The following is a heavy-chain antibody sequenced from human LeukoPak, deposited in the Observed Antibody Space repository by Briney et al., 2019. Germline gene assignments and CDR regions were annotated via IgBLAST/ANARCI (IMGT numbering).Heavy chain of an antibody. J-gene: IGHJ4*02. Sequence: GGSLRLSCAASRFTFSNYWMSWVRQAPGKGLEWVANIKEDGSEKNYVDSVKGRFTISRDNAKNSPYLQMTSLRAEDTAVYYCARDRRYYYDTSGGFDRWGQGTLVTVSS. D-gene: IGHD3-22*01. CDR1: RFTFSNYW. CDR2: IKEDGSEK. CDR3: ARDRRYYYDTSGGFDR. V-gene: IGHV3-7*01.